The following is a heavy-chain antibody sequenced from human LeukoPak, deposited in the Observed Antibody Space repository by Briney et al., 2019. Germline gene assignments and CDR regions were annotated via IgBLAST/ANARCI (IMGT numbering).Heavy chain of an antibody. CDR3: AKGDYYDSSLSSFDY. Sequence: PGRSLRLSCAASGFTFSSYGMHWVRQAPGKGLEWVAVIWYDGSNKYYADSVKGRFTISRDNSKNTLYLQMNSLRAEDTAVYYCAKGDYYDSSLSSFDYWGQGTLVTVSS. D-gene: IGHD3-22*01. V-gene: IGHV3-33*06. J-gene: IGHJ4*02. CDR2: IWYDGSNK. CDR1: GFTFSSYG.